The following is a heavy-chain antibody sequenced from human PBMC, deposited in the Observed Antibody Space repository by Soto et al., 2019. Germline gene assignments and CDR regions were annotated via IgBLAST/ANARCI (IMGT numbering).Heavy chain of an antibody. Sequence: GGSLRLSCAASGFTFSSYAMSWVRQAPGKGLEWVSAISGSGGSTYYADSVKGRFTISRDNSKNTLYLQMNSLRAEDTAVYYCARDRVATGTGYYYYGMDVWGQGTTVTVSS. J-gene: IGHJ6*02. CDR2: ISGSGGST. D-gene: IGHD5-12*01. V-gene: IGHV3-23*01. CDR3: ARDRVATGTGYYYYGMDV. CDR1: GFTFSSYA.